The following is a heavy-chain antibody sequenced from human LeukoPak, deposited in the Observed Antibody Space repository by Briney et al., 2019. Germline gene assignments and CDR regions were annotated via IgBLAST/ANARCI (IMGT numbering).Heavy chain of an antibody. CDR2: ISAYNGNT. D-gene: IGHD3-22*01. Sequence: GASVKVSCKASGYTFTSYGISWVRQAPGQGLEWMGWISAYNGNTNYAQKLQGRVTMTTDTSTSTAYMELRGLRSDDTAVYYCASGTYYDSSGYYYVAFDIWGQGTMVTVSS. CDR3: ASGTYYDSSGYYYVAFDI. V-gene: IGHV1-18*01. CDR1: GYTFTSYG. J-gene: IGHJ3*02.